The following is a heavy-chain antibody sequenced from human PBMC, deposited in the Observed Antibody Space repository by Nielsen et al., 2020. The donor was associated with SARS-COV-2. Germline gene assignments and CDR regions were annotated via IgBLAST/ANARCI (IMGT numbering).Heavy chain of an antibody. D-gene: IGHD6-19*01. J-gene: IGHJ6*03. CDR2: ISWNSGSI. CDR1: GFTFDDYA. V-gene: IGHV3-9*01. CDR3: ARDLQQWLSGYYYYMDV. Sequence: GGSLRLSCAASGFTFDDYAMHWVRQAPGKGLEWVSGISWNSGSIGYADSVKGRFTISRDNSKNTLYLQMNSLRAEDTAVYYCARDLQQWLSGYYYYMDVWDKGTTVTVSS.